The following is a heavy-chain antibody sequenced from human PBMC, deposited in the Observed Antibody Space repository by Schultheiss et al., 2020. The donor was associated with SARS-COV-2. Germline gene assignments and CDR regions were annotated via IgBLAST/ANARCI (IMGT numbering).Heavy chain of an antibody. V-gene: IGHV3-33*01. CDR2: IWNDGGNK. CDR3: ARVRSVVVTAIRSGWFDP. J-gene: IGHJ5*02. Sequence: GESLKISCAASGFTFSNYGMHWVRQAPGKGLEWVAVIWNDGGNKYYADSVKGRFTISRDNSKNTLYLQMNSLRAEDTAVYYCARVRSVVVTAIRSGWFDPWGQGTLVTVSS. CDR1: GFTFSNYG. D-gene: IGHD2-21*02.